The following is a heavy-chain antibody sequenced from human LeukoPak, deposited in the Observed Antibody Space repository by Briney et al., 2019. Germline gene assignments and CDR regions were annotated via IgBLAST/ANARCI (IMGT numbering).Heavy chain of an antibody. D-gene: IGHD6-19*01. J-gene: IGHJ4*02. V-gene: IGHV4-39*01. CDR2: SYCSGST. Sequence: PSETLPLTCTVSGGSLSSTSSSWAWIRHPPGRGLKWIGSSYCSGSTYYHPALKSRVTISVDTSKIQFSLTLSSVTAADTAVYYCARLPWTDSSGWYMFDYWGQGTLVIVSS. CDR3: ARLPWTDSSGWYMFDY. CDR1: GGSLSSTSSS.